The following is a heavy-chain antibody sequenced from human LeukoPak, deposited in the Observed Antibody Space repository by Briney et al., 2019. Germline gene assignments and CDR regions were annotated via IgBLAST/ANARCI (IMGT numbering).Heavy chain of an antibody. J-gene: IGHJ4*02. D-gene: IGHD3-10*01. V-gene: IGHV4-39*01. Sequence: PSETLSLTCTASGGSISSSSYYWGWIRQPPGKGREWVGRSYYSGSNYYNPSLNRRATTSVDPSTTQFSLKMSAGTAADKAVYYCARRGGNGYYYGSGSYYFDYWGQGTLVTVSS. CDR1: GGSISSSSYY. CDR2: SYYSGSN. CDR3: ARRGGNGYYYGSGSYYFDY.